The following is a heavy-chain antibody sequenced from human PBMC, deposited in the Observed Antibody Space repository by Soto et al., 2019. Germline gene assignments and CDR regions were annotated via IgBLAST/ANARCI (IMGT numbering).Heavy chain of an antibody. CDR3: ARSVQSSGWDSWYFDL. CDR2: IYYSGTT. CDR1: RGSISSYY. Sequence: SETLSLTCTVSRGSISSYYWSWIRQPPGKGMEWVGYIYYSGTTNYNPSLRSRVTVSVDTSKNQFSLKLTAVTAADTAVYYCARSVQSSGWDSWYFDLWGRATLVTVSS. V-gene: IGHV4-59*12. D-gene: IGHD6-25*01. J-gene: IGHJ2*01.